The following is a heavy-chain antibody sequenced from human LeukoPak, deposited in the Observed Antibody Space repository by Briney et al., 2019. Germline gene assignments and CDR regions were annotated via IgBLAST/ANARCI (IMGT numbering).Heavy chain of an antibody. J-gene: IGHJ6*03. D-gene: IGHD5-18*01. CDR3: ARGYSYSGYYYMDV. V-gene: IGHV4-59*01. CDR2: IYYSGST. CDR1: GGSISSYY. Sequence: PSETLSLTCTVSGGSISSYYWSWIRQPPGKGLEWIGYIYYSGSTNYNPSLKSRVTISVDTSKNQFSLKLSSVTAADTAVYYCARGYSYSGYYYMDVWGKGTTVTVSS.